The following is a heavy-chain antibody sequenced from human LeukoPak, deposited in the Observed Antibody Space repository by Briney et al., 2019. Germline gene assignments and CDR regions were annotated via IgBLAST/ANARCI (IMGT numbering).Heavy chain of an antibody. Sequence: SEPLSLTCTISGYSISSGYYWGWIRQPPGKGLEWIGSIYHSGSTYYNPSLKSRVTISLDTSENQFSLKLSSVTAADTAVYYCARGPRIYYDFWSGYFRKAQYYFDYWGQGTLVTVSS. V-gene: IGHV4-38-2*02. CDR3: ARGPRIYYDFWSGYFRKAQYYFDY. D-gene: IGHD3-3*01. CDR2: IYHSGST. CDR1: GYSISSGYY. J-gene: IGHJ4*02.